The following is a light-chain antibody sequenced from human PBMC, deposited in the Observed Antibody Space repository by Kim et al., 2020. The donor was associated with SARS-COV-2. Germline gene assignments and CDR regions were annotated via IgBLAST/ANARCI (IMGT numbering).Light chain of an antibody. Sequence: EIVLTQSPGALSLSPGERGTLFCRASENVGSSYLAWYQHKPGQAPRLLMYGSYNRASGVPDRFSGSGSGRDFTLTIRRLEPDDFAVYYCHQYASPRLTFGGGTKVDIK. CDR1: ENVGSSY. V-gene: IGKV3-20*01. CDR3: HQYASPRLT. J-gene: IGKJ4*01. CDR2: GSY.